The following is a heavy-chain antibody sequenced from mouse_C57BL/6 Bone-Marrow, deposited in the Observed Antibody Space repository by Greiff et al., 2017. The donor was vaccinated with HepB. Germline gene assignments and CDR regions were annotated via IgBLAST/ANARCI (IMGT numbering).Heavy chain of an antibody. CDR2: INPSNGGT. J-gene: IGHJ1*03. CDR3: AACDLLPYWYCDV. V-gene: IGHV1-53*01. D-gene: IGHD2-1*01. Sequence: QVQLQQPGTELVKPGASVKLSCKASGYTFTSYWMHWVKQRPGQGLEWIGNINPSNGGTNYNDKFKSKATLTVDKSSSTAYMQLSSLNSEDSAVYYCAACDLLPYWYCDVWGTGTTVTVSS. CDR1: GYTFTSYW.